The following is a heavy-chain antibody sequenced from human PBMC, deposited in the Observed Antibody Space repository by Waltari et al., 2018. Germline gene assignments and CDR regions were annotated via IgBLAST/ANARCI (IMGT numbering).Heavy chain of an antibody. D-gene: IGHD6-19*01. CDR1: GGSISTGSYY. CDR2: IYTSGST. V-gene: IGHV4-61*09. CDR3: ARVSSGWSISRGY. Sequence: QVQLQESGPGLVQPSQTLSLACTVAGGSISTGSYYCTWLRQPAGKGLEWIGYIYTSGSTNYNPSRKSRVTISVDTSKNQFSLKLSTVTAADTAVYYCARVSSGWSISRGYWGQGTLVTVSS. J-gene: IGHJ4*02.